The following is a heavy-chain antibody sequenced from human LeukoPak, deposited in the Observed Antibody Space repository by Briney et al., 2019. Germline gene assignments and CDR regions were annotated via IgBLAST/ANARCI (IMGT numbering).Heavy chain of an antibody. CDR3: ARVASGYDVFDI. D-gene: IGHD3-3*01. J-gene: IGHJ3*02. Sequence: SETLSLTCTVFDGSISPYYWSWVRQPRGKGPEWIGYIYYSGYTNYNPSLKSRVTMSVDTSKNQFSLKLSSVTAADTAVFYCARVASGYDVFDIWGQGTMVTVSS. CDR2: IYYSGYT. CDR1: DGSISPYY. V-gene: IGHV4-59*13.